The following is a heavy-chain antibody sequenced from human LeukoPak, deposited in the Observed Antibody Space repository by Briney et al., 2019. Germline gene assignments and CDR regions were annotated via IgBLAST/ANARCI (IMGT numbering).Heavy chain of an antibody. CDR3: AREGYYDSSI. V-gene: IGHV3-33*01. D-gene: IGHD3-22*01. J-gene: IGHJ3*02. Sequence: GGSLRLSCAASGFTFSSHGIHWVRQAPGKGLEWVAVIWYDGSNKYYADSVKGRFTISRDNSKNTLYLQMNSLRAEDTAVYYCAREGYYDSSIWGQGTMVTVSS. CDR1: GFTFSSHG. CDR2: IWYDGSNK.